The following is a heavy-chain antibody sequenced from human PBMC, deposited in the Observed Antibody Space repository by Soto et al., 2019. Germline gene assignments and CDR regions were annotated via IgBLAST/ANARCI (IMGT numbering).Heavy chain of an antibody. D-gene: IGHD3-16*01. CDR2: ISYDGSNK. CDR1: GFTFSSYA. J-gene: IGHJ4*02. CDR3: ARTHLGKLGYHFDY. Sequence: QVQLVESGGGVVQPGRSLRLSCAASGFTFSSYAMHWVRQAPGKGLEWVAVISYDGSNKYYADSVKGRFTISRDKSKNTLYLQMNSLRAEDTAVYYCARTHLGKLGYHFDYWGQGTLVTVSS. V-gene: IGHV3-30-3*01.